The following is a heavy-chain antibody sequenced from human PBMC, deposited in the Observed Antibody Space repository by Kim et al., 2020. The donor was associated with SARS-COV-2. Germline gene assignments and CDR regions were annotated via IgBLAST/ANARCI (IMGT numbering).Heavy chain of an antibody. V-gene: IGHV4-31*03. J-gene: IGHJ4*02. Sequence: SETLSLTCNVSGGSISSGGYYWSWIRQHPGKGLEWIGYIYYSGTTYHNPSLKSRVTISVDTSKNQFSLKLSSVTAADTAVYYCARDRDGYMYLDSWGQG. D-gene: IGHD2-21*01. CDR2: IYYSGTT. CDR1: GGSISSGGYY. CDR3: ARDRDGYMYLDS.